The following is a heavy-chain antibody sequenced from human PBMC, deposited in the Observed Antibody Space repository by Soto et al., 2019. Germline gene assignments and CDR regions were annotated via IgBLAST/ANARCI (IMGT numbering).Heavy chain of an antibody. CDR3: ARLGIAAAGNPGP. J-gene: IGHJ5*02. D-gene: IGHD6-13*01. CDR2: IDPSDSYT. CDR1: GYSFTTYW. Sequence: TGESLKISCKGSGYSFTTYWISWVRQMPGKGLEWMGRIDPSDSYTNYSPSFQGHVTISADKSISTAYLQWSSLKASDTAMYYCARLGIAAAGNPGPWGQGTLVTVSS. V-gene: IGHV5-10-1*01.